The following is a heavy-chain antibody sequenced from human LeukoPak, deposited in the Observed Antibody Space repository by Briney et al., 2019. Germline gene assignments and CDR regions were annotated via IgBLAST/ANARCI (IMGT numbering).Heavy chain of an antibody. V-gene: IGHV4-39*07. CDR2: IYYSGST. J-gene: IGHJ4*02. CDR3: ARDLNAAAGPYYFDY. Sequence: SETLSLTCTVSGGSISSSSYYWGWIRQPPGKGLEWIGSIYYSGSTYYNPSLKSRVTISVDTSENQFSLKLSSVTAADTAVYYCARDLNAAAGPYYFDYWGQGTLVTVSS. D-gene: IGHD6-13*01. CDR1: GGSISSSSYY.